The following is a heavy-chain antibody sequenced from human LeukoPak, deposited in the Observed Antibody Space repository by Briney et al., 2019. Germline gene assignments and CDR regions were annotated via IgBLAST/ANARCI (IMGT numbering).Heavy chain of an antibody. CDR1: GYTFTSYY. D-gene: IGHD4-23*01. CDR2: INPSGGST. J-gene: IGHJ5*02. Sequence: ASVKVSCKTSGYTFTSYYMHWVRQAPGQGLEWMGIINPSGGSTSYAQKFQGRVTMTMDMSTSTDYMELSSLRSEDTAVYYCARDNSVEDTAWWFDPWGQGTLVTVSS. CDR3: ARDNSVEDTAWWFDP. V-gene: IGHV1-46*01.